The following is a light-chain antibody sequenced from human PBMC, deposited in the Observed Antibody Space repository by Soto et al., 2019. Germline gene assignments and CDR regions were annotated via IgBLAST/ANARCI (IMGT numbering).Light chain of an antibody. Sequence: QSVLTPPASVYGSPGQSITISCTGTTSDVGSHNFVSWYQQLPGKAPKLLIYEVTNRPSGTSNRFSGSKSGNTASLTISGLQAEDEADYYCRAFTNRILVFGGETKVTV. V-gene: IGLV2-14*01. J-gene: IGLJ3*02. CDR3: RAFTNRILV. CDR1: TSDVGSHNF. CDR2: EVT.